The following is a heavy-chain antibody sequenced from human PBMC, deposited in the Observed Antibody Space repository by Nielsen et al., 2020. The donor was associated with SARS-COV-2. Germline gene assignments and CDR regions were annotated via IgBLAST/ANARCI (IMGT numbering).Heavy chain of an antibody. CDR2: INSDGSRT. V-gene: IGHV3-74*01. CDR3: VKDGAYYGVRGVVHFGY. Sequence: GESLKISCAASGFTFSNYGMNWVRQAPGKGLAWVEHINSDGSRTTYADSVKGRFTISRDNAENTLYLQMNSLRADDTAVYYCVKDGAYYGVRGVVHFGYGGRGNLVTVSS. J-gene: IGHJ4*02. CDR1: GFTFSNYG. D-gene: IGHD3-10*01.